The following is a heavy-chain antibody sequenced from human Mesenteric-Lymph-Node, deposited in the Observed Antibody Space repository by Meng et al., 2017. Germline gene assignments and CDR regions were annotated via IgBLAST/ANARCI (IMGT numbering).Heavy chain of an antibody. CDR3: ARARIDS. CDR1: GFSFSSYW. V-gene: IGHV3-7*01. J-gene: IGHJ4*02. CDR2: IKGDGSEK. Sequence: GESLKISCAASGFSFSSYWMTWVRQAPGKGLEWVATIKGDGSEKYYGGSVKGRFTISRDNAKNSLFLQMNSLRDEDTAVYYCARARIDSWGQGALVTVSS.